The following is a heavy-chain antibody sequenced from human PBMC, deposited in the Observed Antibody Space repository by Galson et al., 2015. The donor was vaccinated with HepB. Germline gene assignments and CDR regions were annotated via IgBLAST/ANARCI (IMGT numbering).Heavy chain of an antibody. D-gene: IGHD3-9*01. V-gene: IGHV4-31*03. Sequence: TLSLTCTVSGGSISSSGYYWSWIRQHPGKGLEWIGYIYYSGSTYYNPSLKSRVTISVDTSKNQFSLKLSSVTAADTAVYYCARVGYRRTYYDILTGYYMGWFDPWGQGTLVTVSS. J-gene: IGHJ5*02. CDR1: GGSISSSGYY. CDR2: IYYSGST. CDR3: ARVGYRRTYYDILTGYYMGWFDP.